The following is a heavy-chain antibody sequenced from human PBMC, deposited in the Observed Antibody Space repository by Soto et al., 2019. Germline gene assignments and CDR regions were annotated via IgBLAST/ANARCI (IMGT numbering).Heavy chain of an antibody. J-gene: IGHJ4*02. D-gene: IGHD2-2*02. CDR1: GFTVSNNY. V-gene: IGHV3-53*02. Sequence: EVQLVETGGGLIQPGGSLRLSCAASGFTVSNNYMSWVRQAPGKGLEWVSLIYSGGSTFYADSVKGRFTISRDNSKNTLFIQMNSMRAEDTAVYFCATYTSLDYWGQGTLVTGAS. CDR2: IYSGGST. CDR3: ATYTSLDY.